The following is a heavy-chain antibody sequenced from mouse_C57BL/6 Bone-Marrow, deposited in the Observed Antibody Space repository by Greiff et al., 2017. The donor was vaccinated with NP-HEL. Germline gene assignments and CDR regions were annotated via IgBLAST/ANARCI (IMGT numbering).Heavy chain of an antibody. D-gene: IGHD2-4*01. V-gene: IGHV7-3*01. CDR2: IRNKANGYTT. Sequence: EVKLMESGGGLVQPGGSLSPSCAASGFTFTDYYMSWVRQPPGKALEWLGFIRNKANGYTTEYSASVKGRFTISRDNSQSILYLQMNALRAEDSATYYCARYGDYVYYFDYWGQGTTLTVSS. J-gene: IGHJ2*01. CDR3: ARYGDYVYYFDY. CDR1: GFTFTDYY.